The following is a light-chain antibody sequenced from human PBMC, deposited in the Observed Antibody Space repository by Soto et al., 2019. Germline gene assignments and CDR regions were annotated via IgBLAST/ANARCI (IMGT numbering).Light chain of an antibody. CDR3: QQYNNWPYT. Sequence: EIVMTQSPATLSVSPGEGATLSCRASQSVSSNLAWYQQKPGQAPRLLIYGAFTRATGIPARFSGSGSGTEFTLTISSLQSEDFAVYYWQQYNNWPYTFGQGTKLEFK. CDR2: GAF. CDR1: QSVSSN. V-gene: IGKV3-15*01. J-gene: IGKJ2*01.